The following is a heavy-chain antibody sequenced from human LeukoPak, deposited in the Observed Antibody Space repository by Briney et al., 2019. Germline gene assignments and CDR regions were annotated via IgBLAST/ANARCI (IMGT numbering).Heavy chain of an antibody. Sequence: SETLSLTYSVSGGSVSRGNCSWRWIRQPPGKGLEWIGNIYYSGNTYYNSSLKSRVTIFVDMSKNQLSLKLTSVTAADTAVYYCTRRSYGSSLVYWGQGSLVTVSS. CDR3: TRRSYGSSLVY. J-gene: IGHJ4*02. CDR1: GGSVSRGNCS. V-gene: IGHV4-39*01. CDR2: IYYSGNT. D-gene: IGHD6-13*01.